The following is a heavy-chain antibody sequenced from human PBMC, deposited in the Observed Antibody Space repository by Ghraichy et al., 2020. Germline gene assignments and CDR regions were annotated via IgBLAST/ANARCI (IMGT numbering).Heavy chain of an antibody. J-gene: IGHJ4*02. Sequence: ASVKVSCKPSGYSFPSHGISWVRQAPGQGLEWMGWISAYNGDTNYARKFQGRVTMTTDTATSTAYMELRSLRSDDTAMYYCERYWLAHYDDGSGYFTGLDYWGQGTLVTVSS. V-gene: IGHV1-18*01. CDR2: ISAYNGDT. CDR1: GYSFPSHG. D-gene: IGHD3-22*01. CDR3: ERYWLAHYDDGSGYFTGLDY.